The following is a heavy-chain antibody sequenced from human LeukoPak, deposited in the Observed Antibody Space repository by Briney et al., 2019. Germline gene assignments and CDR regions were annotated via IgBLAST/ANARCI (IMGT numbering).Heavy chain of an antibody. CDR1: GFTSIAYA. J-gene: IGHJ4*02. Sequence: PGGSLRLSCVGSGFTSIAYALTWARQAPGKGLEWVSGISGGGVTTYYADSVKGRFTISRDNSKNTLYLQMDSLRVEDTAVYYCGGYSSLDHWGQGTLVTVSS. CDR3: GGYSSLDH. D-gene: IGHD3-22*01. CDR2: ISGGGVTT. V-gene: IGHV3-23*01.